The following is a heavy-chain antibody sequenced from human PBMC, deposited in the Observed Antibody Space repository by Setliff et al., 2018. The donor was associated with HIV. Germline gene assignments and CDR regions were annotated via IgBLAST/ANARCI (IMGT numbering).Heavy chain of an antibody. CDR1: GGSISSSNW. D-gene: IGHD3-22*01. V-gene: IGHV4-4*02. CDR2: IFHSGNT. Sequence: PSETLSLTCAVSGGSISSSNWWSWVRQSPGKGLEWIGEIFHSGNTNYNPSLRSRVTMSIDKSKKQFSLKVTSVTAADTAVYYCARVYDSTGYYFDFWGQGTLFTVSS. J-gene: IGHJ4*02. CDR3: ARVYDSTGYYFDF.